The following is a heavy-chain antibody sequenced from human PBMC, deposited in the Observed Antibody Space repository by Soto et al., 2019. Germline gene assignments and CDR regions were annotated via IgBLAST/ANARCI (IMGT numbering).Heavy chain of an antibody. D-gene: IGHD6-6*01. CDR2: ISYDGSNK. CDR3: ELTEFDY. V-gene: IGHV3-30*03. CDR1: GFTFSSYG. J-gene: IGHJ4*02. Sequence: QVQLVESGGGVVQPGRSLRLSCAASGFTFSSYGMHWVRQAPGKGLEWVAVISYDGSNKYYADSVKGRFTISRDNSKNTLYLQMNSLRAEDTAVYYCELTEFDYWGQGTLVTVSS.